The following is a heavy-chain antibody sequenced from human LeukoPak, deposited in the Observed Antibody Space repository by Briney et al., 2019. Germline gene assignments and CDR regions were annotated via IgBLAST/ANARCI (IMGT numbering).Heavy chain of an antibody. D-gene: IGHD3-3*01. J-gene: IGHJ4*02. CDR1: GFTFSDYY. CDR2: ISSSGSTI. CDR3: AREPITIFGVVTNYFDY. V-gene: IGHV3-11*04. Sequence: GGSLRLSCVASGFTFSDYYMSWIRQAPGKGLEWVSYISSSGSTIYYADSVKGRFTISRDNAKNSLYLQMNSLRAEDTAVYYCAREPITIFGVVTNYFDYWGQGTLVTVSS.